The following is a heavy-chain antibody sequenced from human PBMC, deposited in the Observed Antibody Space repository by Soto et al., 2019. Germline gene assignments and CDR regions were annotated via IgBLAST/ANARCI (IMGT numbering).Heavy chain of an antibody. CDR1: GFTFDDYA. D-gene: IGHD3-10*01. V-gene: IGHV3-9*01. J-gene: IGHJ6*03. CDR3: AKSAGGFCYYYMDG. CDR2: ISWNSGSI. Sequence: GGSLRLSCAASGFTFDDYAMHWVRQAPGKGLEWVSGISWNSGSIGYADSVKGRFTISRDNAKNSLYLQMNSLRAEDTALYYCAKSAGGFCYYYMDGWGKGTTVTGSS.